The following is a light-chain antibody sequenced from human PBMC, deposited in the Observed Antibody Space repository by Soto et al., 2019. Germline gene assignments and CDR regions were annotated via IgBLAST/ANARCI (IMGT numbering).Light chain of an antibody. J-gene: IGKJ3*01. CDR3: QKYNSAPLT. CDR2: AAS. Sequence: DIQMTPSPSSLSASVGDRVTITCRASQGISNYLAWYQQKPGKVPKLLIYAASTLQSGVPSRFSGSGSGTYFTLTISSLQPEDVATYYCQKYNSAPLTFGPGTKVDIK. CDR1: QGISNY. V-gene: IGKV1-27*01.